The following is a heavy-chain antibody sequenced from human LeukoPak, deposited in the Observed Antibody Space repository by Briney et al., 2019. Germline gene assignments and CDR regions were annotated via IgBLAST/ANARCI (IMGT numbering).Heavy chain of an antibody. CDR2: IYHSGST. J-gene: IGHJ5*02. CDR1: GYSISSGYY. Sequence: SETLSLTCTVSGYSISSGYYWGWIRQPPGKGLEWIGSIYHSGSTYYNPSLKSRVAISVDTSKNQFSLKLSSVTAADTAVYYCARLPRGLLDNWFDPWGQGTLVTVSS. CDR3: ARLPRGLLDNWFDP. V-gene: IGHV4-38-2*02. D-gene: IGHD2-21*02.